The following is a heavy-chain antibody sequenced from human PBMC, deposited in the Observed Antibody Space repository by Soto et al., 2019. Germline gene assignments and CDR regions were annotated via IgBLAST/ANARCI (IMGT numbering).Heavy chain of an antibody. V-gene: IGHV4-61*01. D-gene: IGHD4-4*01. CDR3: ARMVTSPGYYCGMDV. Sequence: PSEALSLTWSVSGGPVSRGKYYWNWFRQPPGEGLEWIGYTSHGGSTNYNPSLKSRVTISLDTSKNQFSLRLSSVPAEDTAVYFCARMVTSPGYYCGMDVWGRGTTVNAAS. CDR1: GGPVSRGKYY. J-gene: IGHJ6*01. CDR2: TSHGGST.